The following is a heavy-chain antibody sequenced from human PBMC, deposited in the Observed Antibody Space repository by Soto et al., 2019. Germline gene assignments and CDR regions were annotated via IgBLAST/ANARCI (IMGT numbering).Heavy chain of an antibody. D-gene: IGHD5-18*01. Sequence: QVQLVESGGGVVQPGRSLRLSCAASGFTFSSYGMHWVRQAPGKGLEWVAVISYDGSNKYYADSVKGRFTISRDNSKNALYLQMNSLRAGDTAVYYCANMDTKAYYYYYGMDVWGQGTTVTVSS. J-gene: IGHJ6*02. V-gene: IGHV3-30*18. CDR1: GFTFSSYG. CDR2: ISYDGSNK. CDR3: ANMDTKAYYYYYGMDV.